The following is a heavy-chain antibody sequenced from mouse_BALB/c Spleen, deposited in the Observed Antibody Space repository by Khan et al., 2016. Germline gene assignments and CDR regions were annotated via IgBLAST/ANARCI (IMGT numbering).Heavy chain of an antibody. CDR1: GYTFTSYW. V-gene: IGHV1-87*01. Sequence: VQLQESGAELARPGASVKLSCKASGYTFTSYWMQGVKQRPGQGLEWIGAIYPGDGDTRYTQKFKGKATLTADKSSSTAYMQLSSLASEDSAVYYCARGVPFDYWGQGTTLTVSS. D-gene: IGHD2-14*01. CDR2: IYPGDGDT. CDR3: ARGVPFDY. J-gene: IGHJ2*01.